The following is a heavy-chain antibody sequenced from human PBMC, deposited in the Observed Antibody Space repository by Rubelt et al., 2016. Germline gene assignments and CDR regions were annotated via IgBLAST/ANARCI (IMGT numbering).Heavy chain of an antibody. Sequence: QERLQQWGAGLLKPSETLSLTCAVYGGSFSGYYWSWIRQPPGKGLEWIGEINHSGSTNYNPSLKIRVTISVDTSKNQFSLKLSSVTAADTAVYYCARRYYDVWSGPLAYFDLWGRGTLVTVSS. D-gene: IGHD3-3*01. J-gene: IGHJ2*01. CDR2: INHSGST. CDR3: ARRYYDVWSGPLAYFDL. V-gene: IGHV4-34*01. CDR1: GGSFSGYY.